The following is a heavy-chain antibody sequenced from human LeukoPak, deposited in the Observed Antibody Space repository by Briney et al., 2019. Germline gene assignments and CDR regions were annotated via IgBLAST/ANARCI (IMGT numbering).Heavy chain of an antibody. V-gene: IGHV4-61*05. Sequence: KTSETLSLTCTVSGGSISSSSYYWGWIRQPPGKGLEWIGYIYYSGSTNYNPSLKSRVTISVDTSKNQFSLKLSSVTAADTAVYYCARTLWFGDGVWFDPWGQGTLVTVSS. CDR3: ARTLWFGDGVWFDP. CDR1: GGSISSSSYY. D-gene: IGHD3-10*01. CDR2: IYYSGST. J-gene: IGHJ5*02.